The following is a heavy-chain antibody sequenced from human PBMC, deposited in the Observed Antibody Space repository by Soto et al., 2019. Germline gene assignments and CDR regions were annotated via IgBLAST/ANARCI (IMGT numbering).Heavy chain of an antibody. D-gene: IGHD5-12*01. CDR3: AKEAGYNAEYYFDY. CDR2: ISWDGGST. Sequence: PGGSLRLSCAASGVTFDDYTMHWVRQAPGKGLEWVSLISWDGGSTYYADSVKGRFTISRDNSKNSLYLQMNSLRTEDTALYYCAKEAGYNAEYYFDYWGQGTLVTVSS. J-gene: IGHJ4*02. V-gene: IGHV3-43*01. CDR1: GVTFDDYT.